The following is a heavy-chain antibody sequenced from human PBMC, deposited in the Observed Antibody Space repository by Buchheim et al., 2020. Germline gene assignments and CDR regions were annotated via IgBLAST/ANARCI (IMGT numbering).Heavy chain of an antibody. CDR2: IRSSSSTI. J-gene: IGHJ4*02. V-gene: IGHV3-48*01. CDR3: ARGMVRGVNPPSD. Sequence: EVQLVESGGGLVQPGGSLRLSCAASGFTFSSYSMNLVRQAPGKGLEWVSFIRSSSSTIYHADSVKGRLTSSRYNAKDSLYLQMNSLRAEDTAVYYCARGMVRGVNPPSDWGQGTL. CDR1: GFTFSSYS. D-gene: IGHD3-10*01.